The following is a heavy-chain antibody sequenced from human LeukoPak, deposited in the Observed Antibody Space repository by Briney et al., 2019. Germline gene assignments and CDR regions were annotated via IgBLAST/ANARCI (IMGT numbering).Heavy chain of an antibody. V-gene: IGHV1-46*01. J-gene: IGHJ4*02. CDR1: GFTFTNYF. CDR2: ISPNGDST. D-gene: IGHD3-3*01. CDR3: ARADDQDFDS. Sequence: ASVKVSRKASGFTFTNYFMHWLRQAPGQGLEWMGIISPNGDSTDYAQKFQGRLTMARDTSTTTLYMELSGLRSEDTAIYYCARADDQDFDSWGQGTLVTVSS.